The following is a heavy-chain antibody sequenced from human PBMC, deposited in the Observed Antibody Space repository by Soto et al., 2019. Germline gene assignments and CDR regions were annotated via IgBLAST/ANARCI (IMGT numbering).Heavy chain of an antibody. D-gene: IGHD1-1*01. Sequence: QTGESLRLSCAASGFTFRSYWMNWVRQAPGKGVEWVANINQDGNEDNLLDSVKGRFTISRDNAKNSLFLQMNSVRVDDTAVYYCARTGDGEHVFLDYGGEGARVTVAS. V-gene: IGHV3-7*03. CDR2: INQDGNED. J-gene: IGHJ4*02. CDR1: GFTFRSYW. CDR3: ARTGDGEHVFLDY.